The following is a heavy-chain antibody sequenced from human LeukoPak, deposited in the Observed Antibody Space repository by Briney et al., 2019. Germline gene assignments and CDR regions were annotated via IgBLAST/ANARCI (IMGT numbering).Heavy chain of an antibody. D-gene: IGHD2-15*01. V-gene: IGHV3-74*01. J-gene: IGHJ4*02. CDR3: VVGGSPGY. Sequence: GGSLRLSCAASVLALSAYKMRWVRQAQRKGLVWVSRISTDGYTTDYADFVQGRFTASRDNTKNTWSLEMNSLRAEDTAVYYCVVGGSPGYWGQGTLVTVSS. CDR1: VLALSAYK. CDR2: ISTDGYTT.